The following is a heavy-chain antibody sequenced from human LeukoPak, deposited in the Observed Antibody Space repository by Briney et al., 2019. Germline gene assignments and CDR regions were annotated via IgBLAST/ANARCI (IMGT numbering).Heavy chain of an antibody. CDR3: AKAHYGSGSYYLGYFDY. Sequence: AGGSLRLSCAASGFTFSSYSMNWVRQAPGKGLEWVSYISSSSSTIYYADSVKGRFTISRDNAKNSLYLQMNSLRAEDTAVYYCAKAHYGSGSYYLGYFDYWGQGTLVTVSS. CDR2: ISSSSSTI. D-gene: IGHD3-10*01. J-gene: IGHJ4*02. CDR1: GFTFSSYS. V-gene: IGHV3-48*01.